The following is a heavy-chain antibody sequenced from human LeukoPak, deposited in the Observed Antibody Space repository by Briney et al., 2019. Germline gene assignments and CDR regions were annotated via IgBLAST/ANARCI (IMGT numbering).Heavy chain of an antibody. V-gene: IGHV3-64D*06. J-gene: IGHJ4*02. D-gene: IGHD3-10*01. CDR3: VKASEYYDS. CDR2: IGTNGGSI. CDR1: GFTFSSFG. Sequence: GGSLRLSCSASGFTFSSFGMHWVRQAPGKGLEYVSSIGTNGGSIVYADSVRDRFTISRDNSKNTLYLQMSSLRAEDTAVYFRVKASEYYDSWGQGTLVTVSS.